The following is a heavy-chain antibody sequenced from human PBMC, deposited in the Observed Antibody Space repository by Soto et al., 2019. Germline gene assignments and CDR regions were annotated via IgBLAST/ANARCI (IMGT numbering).Heavy chain of an antibody. D-gene: IGHD4-4*01. V-gene: IGHV5-10-1*01. CDR2: IDPSDSYT. J-gene: IGHJ6*02. CDR1: GYSFTSYW. CDR3: ATRSSPVYYYGMDV. Sequence: PGESQKISCKGSGYSFTSYWISWVRQMPGKGLEWMGRIDPSDSYTNYSPSFQGHVTISADKSISTAYLQWSSLKASDTAMYYCATRSSPVYYYGMDVWGQGTTVTVSS.